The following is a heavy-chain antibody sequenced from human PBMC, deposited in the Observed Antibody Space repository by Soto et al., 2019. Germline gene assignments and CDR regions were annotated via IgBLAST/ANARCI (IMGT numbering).Heavy chain of an antibody. Sequence: ASVKVSCKASGYTFTSYAMHWVRQAPGQRLEWMGWINAGNGNTKYSQKFQGRVTITRDTSASTAYMELSSLRSEDTAVYYCARDLSSVGLGELSLYSNWFDPWGQGTLVTVSS. J-gene: IGHJ5*02. CDR2: INAGNGNT. CDR3: ARDLSSVGLGELSLYSNWFDP. V-gene: IGHV1-3*01. D-gene: IGHD3-16*02. CDR1: GYTFTSYA.